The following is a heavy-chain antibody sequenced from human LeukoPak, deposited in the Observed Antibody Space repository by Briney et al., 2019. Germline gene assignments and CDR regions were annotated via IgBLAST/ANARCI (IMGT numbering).Heavy chain of an antibody. CDR1: IDSISRGGYH. D-gene: IGHD5-12*01. V-gene: IGHV4-31*03. Sequence: PSQPLSLTCTLSIDSISRGGYHWSSIPQHPAEGLEGIGNIYYSGGTYNNPSLKSRVSISLDTSKNQFCLKQNSVTAADTAVYYCARDRTGYGHLDYWGQGTLLTVSS. CDR2: IYYSGGT. J-gene: IGHJ4*02. CDR3: ARDRTGYGHLDY.